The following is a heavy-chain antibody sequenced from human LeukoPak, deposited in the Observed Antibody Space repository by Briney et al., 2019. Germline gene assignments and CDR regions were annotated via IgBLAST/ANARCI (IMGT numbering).Heavy chain of an antibody. CDR3: ARMLYYDILAGYGYYMDV. Sequence: SETLSLTCTVSGASISSYYWSWIRQPPGKGLGWIGYIYYSGSTNYNPSLKSRVTISVATSKTQFSLKLSSVTAADTAVYYCARMLYYDILAGYGYYMDVWGKGTTVTVSS. CDR1: GASISSYY. V-gene: IGHV4-59*01. J-gene: IGHJ6*03. D-gene: IGHD3-9*01. CDR2: IYYSGST.